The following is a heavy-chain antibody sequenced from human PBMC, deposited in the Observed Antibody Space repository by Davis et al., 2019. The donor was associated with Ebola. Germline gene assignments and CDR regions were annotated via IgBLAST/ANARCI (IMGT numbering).Heavy chain of an antibody. D-gene: IGHD3-10*01. J-gene: IGHJ4*02. Sequence: SETLSLTCTVSGYSINRGFTWGWIRQPPGKGLEWIGSIYHSGITNYSPSLKSRVTISADTSKNQFSLKLSSVTAADTAVYYCARGTLWFGELPSYYFDYWGQGTLVTVSS. V-gene: IGHV4-38-2*02. CDR2: IYHSGIT. CDR3: ARGTLWFGELPSYYFDY. CDR1: GYSINRGFT.